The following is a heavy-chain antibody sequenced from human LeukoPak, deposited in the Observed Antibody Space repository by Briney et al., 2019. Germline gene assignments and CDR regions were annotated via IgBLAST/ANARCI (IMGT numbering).Heavy chain of an antibody. CDR2: INHSGST. CDR3: ATGPIQTTFDY. Sequence: SENLSLTCAVYGGSFSGYYWSWIRQPPGKGLEWIGEINHSGSTNYNPSLKSRVTISVDTSKNQFSLKLSSVTAADTAVYYCATGPIQTTFDYWGQGTLVTVSS. CDR1: GGSFSGYY. D-gene: IGHD5-18*01. V-gene: IGHV4-34*01. J-gene: IGHJ4*02.